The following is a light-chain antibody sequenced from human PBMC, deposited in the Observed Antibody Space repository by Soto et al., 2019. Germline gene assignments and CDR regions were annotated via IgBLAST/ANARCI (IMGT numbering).Light chain of an antibody. CDR3: LQHFNFSWT. J-gene: IGKJ1*01. Sequence: AIQMTQSPSSLSASVGDRVTITFRASQGIRNDLGWYQKKPGKAPKLLIFAAFNLQSGVPSRFSGGGSGTDFTLTISSLQPEDFATYYCLQHFNFSWTFGQGTKVDIK. V-gene: IGKV1-6*01. CDR1: QGIRND. CDR2: AAF.